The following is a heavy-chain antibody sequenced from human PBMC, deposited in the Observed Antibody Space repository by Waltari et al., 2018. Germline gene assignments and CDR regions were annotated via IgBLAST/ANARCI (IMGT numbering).Heavy chain of an antibody. D-gene: IGHD3-3*01. CDR2: VDPEDGET. V-gene: IGHV1-69-2*01. CDR1: GYSFTDQS. Sequence: EVHLTQSGAEVKKPGATVTISCKASGYSFTDQSLHWVRQAPGKGPEWRGRVDPEDGETTLAEKFEGRVTITADTSTDTAYMDLSRLRSEDTALYYCMTLPIFGLVIKNYWGQGTLVTVSS. CDR3: MTLPIFGLVIKNY. J-gene: IGHJ1*01.